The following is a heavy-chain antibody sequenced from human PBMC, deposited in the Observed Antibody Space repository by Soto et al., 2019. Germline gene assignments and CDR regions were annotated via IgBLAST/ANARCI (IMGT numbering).Heavy chain of an antibody. D-gene: IGHD2-21*02. Sequence: SETLSLTCAVSGGSFSGYYWSWIRQPPGKGLEWIGEINHSGSTNYNPSLKSRVTISVDTSKNQFSLQLSPVTAADTAVYYCARFLGGNSVWFYYYYGMDVWGQGTTVTVSS. V-gene: IGHV4-34*01. CDR3: ARFLGGNSVWFYYYYGMDV. CDR2: INHSGST. J-gene: IGHJ6*02. CDR1: GGSFSGYY.